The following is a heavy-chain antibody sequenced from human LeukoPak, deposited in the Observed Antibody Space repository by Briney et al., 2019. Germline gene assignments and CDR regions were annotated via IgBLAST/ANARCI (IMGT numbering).Heavy chain of an antibody. CDR3: ASPYGSGSVYYFDY. CDR1: GFTFSSYW. D-gene: IGHD3-10*01. V-gene: IGHV3-7*01. J-gene: IGHJ4*02. CDR2: IKRDGSEK. Sequence: GGSLRLSCAASGFTFSSYWMSWVRQAPGKGLEWVANIKRDGSEKYYVDSVKGRFPISRDNAKNSLYLQMNSLRAEDTAVYYCASPYGSGSVYYFDYWGQGTLVTVSS.